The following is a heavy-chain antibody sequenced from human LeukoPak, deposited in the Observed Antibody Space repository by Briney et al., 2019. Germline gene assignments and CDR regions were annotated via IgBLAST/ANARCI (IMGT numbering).Heavy chain of an antibody. J-gene: IGHJ3*02. CDR2: ISSSSSYI. Sequence: GGSLRLSCAASGCTFSSYSMNWVRKAPGKGLEWVSSISSSSSYIYYADSVKGRFTISRDNANNSLYLQMSSPRAEDTAVYYCAKSPYRFDALDIWGQGTMVTVSS. V-gene: IGHV3-21*04. CDR1: GCTFSSYS. CDR3: AKSPYRFDALDI. D-gene: IGHD3-16*02.